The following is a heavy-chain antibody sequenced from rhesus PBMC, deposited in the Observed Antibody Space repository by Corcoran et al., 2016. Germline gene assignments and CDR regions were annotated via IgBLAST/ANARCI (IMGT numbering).Heavy chain of an antibody. V-gene: IGHV4-93*02. Sequence: QVQLQESGPAVVKPSETLSLTCAVSGGSISSSNWWSWIRQSPGKGLEWIGGIYGSGGSTEYTPPPSSRVTISIDTSKNQFSLKLSSVTAADTAVYYCARHGRGYCSGGVCYDFDYWGQGVLVTVSS. CDR3: ARHGRGYCSGGVCYDFDY. CDR2: IYGSGGST. D-gene: IGHD2-8*01. J-gene: IGHJ4*01. CDR1: GGSISSSNW.